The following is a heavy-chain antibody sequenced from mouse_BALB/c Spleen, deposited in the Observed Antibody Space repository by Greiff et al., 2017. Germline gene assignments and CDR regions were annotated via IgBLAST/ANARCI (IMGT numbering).Heavy chain of an antibody. D-gene: IGHD1-1*01. CDR2: ISYSGST. J-gene: IGHJ1*01. CDR3: ASYYYGSDWYFDV. Sequence: EVQLVESGPGLVKPSQSLSLTCTVTGYSITSDYAWNWIRQFPGNKLEWMGYISYSGSTSYNPSLKSRISITRDTSKNQFFLQLNSVTTEDTATYYCASYYYGSDWYFDVWGAGTTVTVSS. CDR1: GYSITSDYA. V-gene: IGHV3-2*02.